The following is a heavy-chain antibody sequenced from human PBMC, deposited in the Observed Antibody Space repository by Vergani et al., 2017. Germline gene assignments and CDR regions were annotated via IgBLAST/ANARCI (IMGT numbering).Heavy chain of an antibody. CDR1: GYSISSGYY. D-gene: IGHD3-9*01. CDR3: AIKNDILTGYYITTNWFDP. Sequence: VQLQESGPGLVKPSETLSLTCAVSGYSISSGYYWGWIRQPPGKGLEWIGSIYHSGSTYYNPSLKSRVTISVDTSKNQFSLKLSSVTAADTAVYYCAIKNDILTGYYITTNWFDPWGQGTLVTVSS. J-gene: IGHJ5*02. CDR2: IYHSGST. V-gene: IGHV4-38-2*01.